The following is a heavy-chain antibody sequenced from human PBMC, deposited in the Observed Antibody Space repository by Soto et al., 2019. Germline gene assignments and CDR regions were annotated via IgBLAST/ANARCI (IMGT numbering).Heavy chain of an antibody. CDR1: GYTFTSYG. D-gene: IGHD3-22*01. CDR2: ISAYNGNT. J-gene: IGHJ4*02. Sequence: ASVKVSCKASGYTFTSYGISWVRQAPGQGLEWMGWISAYNGNTNYAQKLQGRVTMTTDTSTGTAYMELRSLRSDDTAVYYCARDVGYYYDSSGSQPCDYWGQGTLVTVSS. V-gene: IGHV1-18*01. CDR3: ARDVGYYYDSSGSQPCDY.